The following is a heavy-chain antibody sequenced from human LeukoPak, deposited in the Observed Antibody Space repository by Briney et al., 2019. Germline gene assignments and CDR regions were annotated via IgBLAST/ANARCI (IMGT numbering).Heavy chain of an antibody. J-gene: IGHJ4*02. Sequence: PGGSLRLSCAASGFTFSIAWMSWVRQAPGKGLEWVGRIKSKTDGGTTDYAAPAKGRFTISRDDSKNTLYLQMNGLKIEDTAVYYCTKEGLQLWLPFDYWGQGTLVTVSS. CDR3: TKEGLQLWLPFDY. D-gene: IGHD5-18*01. CDR1: GFTFSIAW. CDR2: IKSKTDGGTT. V-gene: IGHV3-15*01.